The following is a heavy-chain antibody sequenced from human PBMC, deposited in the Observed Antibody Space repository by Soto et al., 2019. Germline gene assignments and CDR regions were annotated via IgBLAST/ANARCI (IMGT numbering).Heavy chain of an antibody. CDR3: IRDIVVVPAATNYYGMDV. J-gene: IGHJ6*02. Sequence: PGGSLRLSCAASGFTFSNAWMSWVRQAPGKGLEWVVRIKSKTDGGTTDYAAPVKGRFTISRDDSKNTLYLQMNSLKTEDTAVYYCIRDIVVVPAATNYYGMDVWGQGTTVTVSS. D-gene: IGHD2-2*01. V-gene: IGHV3-15*01. CDR2: IKSKTDGGTT. CDR1: GFTFSNAW.